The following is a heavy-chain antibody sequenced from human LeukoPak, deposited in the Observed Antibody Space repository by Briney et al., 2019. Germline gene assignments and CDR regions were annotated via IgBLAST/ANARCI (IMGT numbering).Heavy chain of an antibody. V-gene: IGHV4-31*03. D-gene: IGHD2-15*01. J-gene: IGHJ4*02. CDR1: GGSISSGGYY. CDR2: IYYSGST. CDR3: ARSHGSGGRGGFDY. Sequence: SETLSLTCTVSGGSISSGGYYWSWIRQHPGKGLEWIGYIYYSGSTYYNPSLKSRVTISVDTSKNQFSLKLSSVTAAGTAVYYCARSHGSGGRGGFDYWGQGTLVTVSS.